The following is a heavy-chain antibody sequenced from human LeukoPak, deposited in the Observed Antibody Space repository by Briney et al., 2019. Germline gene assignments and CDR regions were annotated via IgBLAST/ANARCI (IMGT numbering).Heavy chain of an antibody. CDR1: GFTFSSYG. V-gene: IGHV3-30*18. J-gene: IGHJ4*02. D-gene: IGHD3-10*01. CDR3: AKGGAEALLWFGELLSDYFDY. Sequence: QPGRSLRLSCAASGFTFSSYGMHWVRQAPGKGLEWVAVISYDGSNKYYADSVKGRFTISRDNSKNTLYPQMNSLRAEDTAVYYCAKGGAEALLWFGELLSDYFDYWGQGTLVTVSS. CDR2: ISYDGSNK.